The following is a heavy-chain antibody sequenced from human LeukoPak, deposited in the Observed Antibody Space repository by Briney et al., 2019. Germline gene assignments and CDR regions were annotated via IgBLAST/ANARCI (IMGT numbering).Heavy chain of an antibody. Sequence: KPGGSLRLSCAASGFTFSTYSMNWVRQAPGKGLEWVSSITSSSSYIYCADSVKGRFTISRDNAKNSLYLQMNSLTAEDTAVYYCAKDRIIYGDYGDAFDIWGQGTMVTVSS. CDR2: ITSSSSYI. J-gene: IGHJ3*02. V-gene: IGHV3-21*01. D-gene: IGHD4-17*01. CDR1: GFTFSTYS. CDR3: AKDRIIYGDYGDAFDI.